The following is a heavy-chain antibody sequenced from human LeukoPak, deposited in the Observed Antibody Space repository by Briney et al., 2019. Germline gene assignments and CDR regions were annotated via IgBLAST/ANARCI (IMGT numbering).Heavy chain of an antibody. CDR1: GGSISSSSYY. CDR2: IYYSEST. J-gene: IGHJ5*02. Sequence: PSETLSLTCTVSGGSISSSSYYWGWIRQPPGKGLEWFGCIYYSESTYYNPSLKSRVTISVDTSKNQFSLKLSSVTAADTAVYYCARDVKWERWFDPWGQGTLVTVSS. D-gene: IGHD1-26*01. CDR3: ARDVKWERWFDP. V-gene: IGHV4-39*07.